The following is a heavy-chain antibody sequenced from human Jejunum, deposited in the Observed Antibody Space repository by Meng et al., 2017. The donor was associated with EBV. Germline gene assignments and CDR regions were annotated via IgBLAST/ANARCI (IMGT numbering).Heavy chain of an antibody. CDR3: ARRTGDYVVGY. Sequence: QVQLQQWGAGLLRPTETLSPTCAVYGGSFSGYYWSWVRQPPGRGLEYIGEVHFSGITNYTPSLKSRVTMSVDASKNQFSLRLTSVTAADTAVYYCARRTGDYVVGYWGQGTLVTVSS. CDR1: GGSFSGYY. D-gene: IGHD2-8*02. CDR2: VHFSGIT. J-gene: IGHJ4*02. V-gene: IGHV4-34*02.